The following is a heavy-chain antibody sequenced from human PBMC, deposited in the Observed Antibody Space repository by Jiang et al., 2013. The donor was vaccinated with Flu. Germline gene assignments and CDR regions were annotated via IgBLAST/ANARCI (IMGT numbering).Heavy chain of an antibody. CDR1: GGSISIRNYY. Sequence: SLTCTVSGGSISIRNYYWGWIRQPPGKGLEWIGSIYYSGSTYYNPSLKSRVTISVDTSKNQFSLKLSSVTAADTAVYYCARPGKQSPMDVWGKGTTVTVSS. J-gene: IGHJ6*04. CDR3: ARPGKQSPMDV. V-gene: IGHV4-39*01. D-gene: IGHD6-19*01. CDR2: IYYSGST.